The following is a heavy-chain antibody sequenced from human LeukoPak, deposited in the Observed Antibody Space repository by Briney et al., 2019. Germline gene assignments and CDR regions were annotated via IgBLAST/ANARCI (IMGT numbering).Heavy chain of an antibody. CDR1: GFTVSSNY. CDR2: IYSGGST. CDR3: AKVVGATSLGVDY. Sequence: GGSLRLSCAASGFTVSSNYMSWVRQAPGKGLEWVSVIYSGGSTYYADSVKGRFTISRDNSKNTLYLQMNSLRAEDTAVYYCAKVVGATSLGVDYWGQGTLVTVSS. V-gene: IGHV3-53*01. D-gene: IGHD1-26*01. J-gene: IGHJ4*02.